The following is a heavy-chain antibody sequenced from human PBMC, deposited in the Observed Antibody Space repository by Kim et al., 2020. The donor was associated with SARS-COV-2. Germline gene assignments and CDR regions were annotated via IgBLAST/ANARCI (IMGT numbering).Heavy chain of an antibody. CDR1: GYTFTGYY. D-gene: IGHD3-10*01. CDR2: INPNSGGT. Sequence: ASVKVSCKASGYTFTGYYMHWVRQAPGQGLEWMGRINPNSGGTNYAQKFQGRVTMTRDTSISTAYMELSRLRSDDTAVYYCARDLRTYYYGLGSDAFDIWGQGTMVTVYS. J-gene: IGHJ3*02. CDR3: ARDLRTYYYGLGSDAFDI. V-gene: IGHV1-2*06.